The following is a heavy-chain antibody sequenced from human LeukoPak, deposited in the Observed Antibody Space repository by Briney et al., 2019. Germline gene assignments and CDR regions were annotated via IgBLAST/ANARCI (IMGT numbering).Heavy chain of an antibody. CDR2: IIPIFGTA. J-gene: IGHJ6*03. CDR1: GGTFSSYA. Sequence: EASVKVSYKASGGTFSSYAISWVRQAPGQGLEWMGGIIPIFGTANYAQKFQGRVTITADESTSTAYMELSSLRSEDTAVYYCAREGYSSSWHHGESYYYYMDVWGKGTTVTVSS. CDR3: AREGYSSSWHHGESYYYYMDV. D-gene: IGHD6-13*01. V-gene: IGHV1-69*13.